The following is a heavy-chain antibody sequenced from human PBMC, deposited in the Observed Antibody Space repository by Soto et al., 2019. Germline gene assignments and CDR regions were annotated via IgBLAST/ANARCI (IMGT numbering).Heavy chain of an antibody. CDR2: IYPGDSDT. Sequence: LGESLKISCKGSGYSFTSYWIGWVRQMPGKGLEWMGIIYPGDSDTRYSPSFQGQVTISADKSISTAYLQWSSLKASDTAMYYCAGTSSSSRFYYYGMDVWGQGTTVTVS. CDR1: GYSFTSYW. V-gene: IGHV5-51*01. CDR3: AGTSSSSRFYYYGMDV. D-gene: IGHD6-6*01. J-gene: IGHJ6*02.